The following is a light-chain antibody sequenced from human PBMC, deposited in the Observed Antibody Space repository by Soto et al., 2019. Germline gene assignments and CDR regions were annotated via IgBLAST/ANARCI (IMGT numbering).Light chain of an antibody. Sequence: EIVLTQSPGTLSLSPGERATLSCRASQSVSSGYLAWYQQRPGQAPRLLIYAASSRATGIPDRFSGSGSGTDFTLTISRLEPEDFAVYYCQQYGSSPYTFAQGTKLEIK. CDR1: QSVSSGY. J-gene: IGKJ2*01. V-gene: IGKV3-20*01. CDR2: AAS. CDR3: QQYGSSPYT.